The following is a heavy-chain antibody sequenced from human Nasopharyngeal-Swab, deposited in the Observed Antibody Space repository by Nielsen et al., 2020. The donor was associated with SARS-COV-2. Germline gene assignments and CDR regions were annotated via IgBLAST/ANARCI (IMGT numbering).Heavy chain of an antibody. CDR1: GFTFSGYW. V-gene: IGHV3-7*01. Sequence: GGSLRLSCAASGFTFSGYWMSWVRQVPGKGLEWVANIKQDASEMYYVDSVKGRFTISRDNAKNSLYLQMNSLRAEDTAVYFCARGRPLSGYYFGYFDYWGQGTLVTVSS. J-gene: IGHJ4*02. D-gene: IGHD3-3*01. CDR3: ARGRPLSGYYFGYFDY. CDR2: IKQDASEM.